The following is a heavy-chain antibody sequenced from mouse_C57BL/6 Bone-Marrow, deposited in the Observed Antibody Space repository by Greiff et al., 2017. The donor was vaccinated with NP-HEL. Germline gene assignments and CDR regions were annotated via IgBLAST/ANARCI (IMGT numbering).Heavy chain of an antibody. CDR1: GYTFTSYG. J-gene: IGHJ1*03. CDR2: IYPRSGST. V-gene: IGHV1-81*01. D-gene: IGHD2-3*01. Sequence: VQLQQSGAELARPGASVKLSCKASGYTFTSYGISWVKQRTGQGLEWIGEIYPRSGSTYYNEKFKGKATLTADKSSSTAYMKLRSLTSEDSAVDYCSRRGWLPLYWYFDVWGTGTTVTVSS. CDR3: SRRGWLPLYWYFDV.